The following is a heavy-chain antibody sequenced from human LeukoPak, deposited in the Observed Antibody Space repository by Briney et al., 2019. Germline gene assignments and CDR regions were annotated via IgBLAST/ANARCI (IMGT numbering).Heavy chain of an antibody. Sequence: AGGSLRLSCAASGFTFSTYAMSWVRQAPGRGLEWVSAISGSGSDTYYADSVKGRFTISRDNSKNTLHLRMNSLRAEDTAVYYCGKDLGGEGGSGFPGYWGQGTLVTVSS. V-gene: IGHV3-23*01. D-gene: IGHD3-10*01. CDR2: ISGSGSDT. CDR1: GFTFSTYA. J-gene: IGHJ4*02. CDR3: GKDLGGEGGSGFPGY.